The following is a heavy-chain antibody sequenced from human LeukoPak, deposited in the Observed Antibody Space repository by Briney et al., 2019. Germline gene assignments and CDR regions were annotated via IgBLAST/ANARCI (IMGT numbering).Heavy chain of an antibody. CDR2: ISSSSSTI. J-gene: IGHJ4*02. V-gene: IGHV3-48*02. CDR1: GFTFSSYS. Sequence: GGSLRLSCAASGFTFSSYSMNWVRQAPGKGLEWVSYISSSSSTIYYADSVKGRFTITRDNAKNSLYLQMNSLRDEDTAVYYCARDLRYGSGSPYYFDYWGQGTLVTVSS. D-gene: IGHD3-10*01. CDR3: ARDLRYGSGSPYYFDY.